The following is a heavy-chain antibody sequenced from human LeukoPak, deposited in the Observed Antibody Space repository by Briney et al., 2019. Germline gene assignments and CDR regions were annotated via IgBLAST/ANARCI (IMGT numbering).Heavy chain of an antibody. CDR1: GGSFSGYY. CDR2: INHSGST. D-gene: IGHD3-3*01. V-gene: IGHV4-34*01. CDR3: ARCETLWSGYYISPAVGYMDV. Sequence: PSETLSLTCAVYGGSFSGYYWSWIRQPPGKGLEWIGEINHSGSTNYNPSLKSRVTISVDTSKNQFSLKLSSVTAADTAVYYCARCETLWSGYYISPAVGYMDVWGKGTTVTVSS. J-gene: IGHJ6*03.